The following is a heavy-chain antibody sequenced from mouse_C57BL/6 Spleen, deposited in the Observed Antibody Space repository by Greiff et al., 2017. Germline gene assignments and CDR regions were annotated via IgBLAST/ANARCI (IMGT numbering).Heavy chain of an antibody. Sequence: QVQLKQPGAELVKPGASVKLSCKASGYTFTSYWMHWVKQRPGQGLEWIGMIHPNSGSTNYTEKFKSKATLTVDKSSSTAYMQLSSLTSEDSAVYYCAREGLTRIFAYWGQGTLVTVSA. CDR2: IHPNSGST. J-gene: IGHJ3*01. CDR1: GYTFTSYW. D-gene: IGHD4-1*01. V-gene: IGHV1-64*01. CDR3: AREGLTRIFAY.